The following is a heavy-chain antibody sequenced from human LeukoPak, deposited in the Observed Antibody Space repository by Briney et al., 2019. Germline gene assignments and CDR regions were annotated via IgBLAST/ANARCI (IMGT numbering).Heavy chain of an antibody. V-gene: IGHV4-30-2*01. D-gene: IGHD1-26*01. J-gene: IGHJ4*02. CDR2: IYHSGST. CDR3: ARVVGATLLYFDY. Sequence: SETLSLTCTVSGGSISSGGYYWSWIRQPPGMGLEWIGYIYHSGSTYYNPSLKSRVTISVDRSKNQFSLKLSSVTAADTAVYYCARVVGATLLYFDYWGQGTLVTVSS. CDR1: GGSISSGGYY.